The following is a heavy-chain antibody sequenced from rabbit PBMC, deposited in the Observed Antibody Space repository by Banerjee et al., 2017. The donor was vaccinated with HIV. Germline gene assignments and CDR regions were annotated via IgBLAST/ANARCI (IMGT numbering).Heavy chain of an antibody. J-gene: IGHJ4*01. CDR1: GIDFNNNYW. D-gene: IGHD1-1*01. CDR2: INTSTGNT. Sequence: QSLEESGGDLVKPGASLTLTCTASGIDFNNNYWICWVRQAPGKGLEWIACINTSTGNTVYASWAKGRFTISKTSSTTVTLQMTSLTAADTATYFCARDLAAVIGWNFGLWGQGTLVTVS. V-gene: IGHV1S40*01. CDR3: ARDLAAVIGWNFGL.